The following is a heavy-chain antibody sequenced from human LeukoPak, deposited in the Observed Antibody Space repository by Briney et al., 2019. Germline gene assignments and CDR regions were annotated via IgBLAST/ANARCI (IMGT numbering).Heavy chain of an antibody. D-gene: IGHD2-2*01. Sequence: SETLSLTCTVSGGSISSYYWSWIRQPAGKGLEWIGRIYTSGSTNYNPSLKSRVTMSVDTSKNQFSLKLSSVTAADTAVYYCARARREGEDIAVVPAAIPVSGWFDPWGQGTLVTVSS. CDR3: ARARREGEDIAVVPAAIPVSGWFDP. J-gene: IGHJ5*02. V-gene: IGHV4-4*07. CDR2: IYTSGST. CDR1: GGSISSYY.